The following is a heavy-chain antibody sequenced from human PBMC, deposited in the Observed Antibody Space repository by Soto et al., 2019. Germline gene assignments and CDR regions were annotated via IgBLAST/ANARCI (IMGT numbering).Heavy chain of an antibody. CDR3: ASRGYPSGYYRPRL. Sequence: GGSLRLSCVASGFTFSNYEINWVRQAPGKGLEWISYISSGASIIYYADSVKGRFTISRDNAKKSVYLQMNNLRDEDTALYYCASRGYPSGYYRPRLWGQGTLVTVYS. J-gene: IGHJ4*02. CDR2: ISSGASII. V-gene: IGHV3-48*03. CDR1: GFTFSNYE. D-gene: IGHD3-22*01.